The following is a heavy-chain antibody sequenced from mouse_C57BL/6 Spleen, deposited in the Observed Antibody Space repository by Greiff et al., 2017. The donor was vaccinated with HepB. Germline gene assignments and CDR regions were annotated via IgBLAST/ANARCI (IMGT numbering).Heavy chain of an antibody. CDR2: INPNNGGT. Sequence: EVQLQQSGPELVKPGASVKIPCKASGYTFTDYNMDWVKQSHGKSLEWIGDINPNNGGTIYNQKFKGKATLTVDKSSSTAYMELRSLTSEDTAVYYCARSGWYYSNYGRYFDYWGQGTTLTVSS. CDR1: GYTFTDYN. CDR3: ARSGWYYSNYGRYFDY. D-gene: IGHD2-5*01. J-gene: IGHJ2*01. V-gene: IGHV1-18*01.